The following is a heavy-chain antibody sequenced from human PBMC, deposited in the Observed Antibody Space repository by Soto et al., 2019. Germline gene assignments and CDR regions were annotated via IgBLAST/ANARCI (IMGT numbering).Heavy chain of an antibody. CDR3: AKNQWLSTYYYYGMDV. CDR2: ISYDGSNK. D-gene: IGHD6-19*01. Sequence: PVGSLRLSCAASGFTFSSYGMHWVRQAPGKGLEWVAVISYDGSNKYYADSVKGRFTISRDNSKNTLYLQMNSLRAEDTAVYYCAKNQWLSTYYYYGMDVWDQGTTVTVSS. CDR1: GFTFSSYG. V-gene: IGHV3-30*18. J-gene: IGHJ6*02.